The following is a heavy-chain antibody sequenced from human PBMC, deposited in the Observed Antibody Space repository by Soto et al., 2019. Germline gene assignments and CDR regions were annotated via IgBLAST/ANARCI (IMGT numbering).Heavy chain of an antibody. V-gene: IGHV1-18*04. CDR1: GYTFTSYG. J-gene: IGHJ6*02. Sequence: ASVRVSCKASGYTFTSYGISWVRQAPGQGLEWMGWISAYNGNTNYAQKLQGRVTMTTDTSTSTAYMELRSLRSDDTAVYYCARTGYCTSTSCYGGMDVSGPATTVTV. CDR3: ARTGYCTSTSCYGGMDV. CDR2: ISAYNGNT. D-gene: IGHD2-2*01.